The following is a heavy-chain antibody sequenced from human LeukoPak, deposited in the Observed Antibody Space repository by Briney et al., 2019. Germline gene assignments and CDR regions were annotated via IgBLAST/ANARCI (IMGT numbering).Heavy chain of an antibody. Sequence: SETLSLTCAVYGGSFSGYYWSWIRQPPGKGLEWIGEINHSGSTNYNPSLKSRVTISVDTSKNQFSLRLNSVTAADTAVYYCARAGGQVWWKFYFDYWGQGTLVTVSS. D-gene: IGHD1-26*01. J-gene: IGHJ4*02. CDR1: GGSFSGYY. CDR3: ARAGGQVWWKFYFDY. V-gene: IGHV4-34*01. CDR2: INHSGST.